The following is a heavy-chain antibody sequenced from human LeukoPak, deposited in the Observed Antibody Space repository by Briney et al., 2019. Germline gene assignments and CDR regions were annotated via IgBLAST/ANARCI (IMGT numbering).Heavy chain of an antibody. D-gene: IGHD3-10*01. V-gene: IGHV2-5*01. CDR2: IYWNDNK. CDR1: GFSLRTGGGG. Sequence: SGPTLVKPPQTLTLTCTFSGFSLRTGGGGVGWIRQPPGKALEWLALIYWNDNKRYSPSLKSRLTVTKDTSKNQVVLTMTNMDPVDTATYYCARWTLVRGDDFYYMDVWGKGTTVTISS. J-gene: IGHJ6*03. CDR3: ARWTLVRGDDFYYMDV.